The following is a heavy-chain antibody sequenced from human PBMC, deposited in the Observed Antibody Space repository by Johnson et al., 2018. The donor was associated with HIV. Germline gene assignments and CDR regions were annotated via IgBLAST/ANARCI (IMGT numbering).Heavy chain of an antibody. D-gene: IGHD5/OR15-5a*01. J-gene: IGHJ3*02. Sequence: VQLVESGGGLIQPGGSLRLSCAVSGFSVSSDYMSWVRQAPGKGLEWVGRIKSKTDGGTTDYAAPVKGRFTISRDDSKNTLYLQMNSLKTEDTAVYYCARDLRLREDSFDIWGQVTMVTVSS. CDR2: IKSKTDGGTT. V-gene: IGHV3-15*01. CDR3: ARDLRLREDSFDI. CDR1: GFSVSSDY.